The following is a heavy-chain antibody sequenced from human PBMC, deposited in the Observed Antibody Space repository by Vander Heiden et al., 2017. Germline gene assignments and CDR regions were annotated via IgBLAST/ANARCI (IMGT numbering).Heavy chain of an antibody. CDR1: GFTFSSYS. Sequence: EVQLRESGGGLVHPGGSLRLSCAASGFTFSSYSMNWVRQAPGKGLEWVSYISSSSSTIYYADSVKGRFTIARDNAKNSLYLQMNSLRAEDTAVYYCARESKYSSSWVFDYWGQGTLVTVSS. CDR2: ISSSSSTI. V-gene: IGHV3-48*01. J-gene: IGHJ4*02. CDR3: ARESKYSSSWVFDY. D-gene: IGHD6-13*01.